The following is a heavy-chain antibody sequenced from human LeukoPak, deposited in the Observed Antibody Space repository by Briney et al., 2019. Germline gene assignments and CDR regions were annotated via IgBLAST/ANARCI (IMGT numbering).Heavy chain of an antibody. CDR1: GFTFSDHY. D-gene: IGHD2-2*01. V-gene: IGHV3-72*01. CDR3: VREYQLLGYYYYYMDV. Sequence: GGSLRLSCAASGFTFSDHYMDWVRQAPGKGLEWVGRTSNKANSYTTEYAASVKGRFTISRDDSKNSLYLQMNSLKAEDTAVYYCVREYQLLGYYYYYMDVWGKGTTVTVSS. J-gene: IGHJ6*03. CDR2: TSNKANSYTT.